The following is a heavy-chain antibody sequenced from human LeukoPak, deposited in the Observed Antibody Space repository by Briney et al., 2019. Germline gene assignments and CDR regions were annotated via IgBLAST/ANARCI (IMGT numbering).Heavy chain of an antibody. V-gene: IGHV4-31*11. CDR3: ARDSGSYSLLGAFDI. CDR2: IYYSGST. D-gene: IGHD1-26*01. Sequence: PSETLSLTCAVYGGSFSGYYWSWIRQHPGKGLEWIGYIYYSGSTHYNPSLKSRVTISVDTSKNQFSLKLSSVTAADTAVYYCARDSGSYSLLGAFDIWGQGTMVTVSS. J-gene: IGHJ3*02. CDR1: GGSFSGYY.